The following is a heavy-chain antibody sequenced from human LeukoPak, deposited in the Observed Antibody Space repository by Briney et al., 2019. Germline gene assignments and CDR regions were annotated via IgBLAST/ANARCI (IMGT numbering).Heavy chain of an antibody. J-gene: IGHJ5*02. Sequence: SGPTLAKPTQTLTLTCTFSGFSLSTSGVGVGWIRQPPGKALEWLALIYWSDDKRYSPSLKRRLTITKDTSKNQVVLTMTNMDPVDTATYYCARSAFLTGYNWFDPWGQGTLVTVSS. V-gene: IGHV2-5*01. CDR3: ARSAFLTGYNWFDP. D-gene: IGHD3-9*01. CDR2: IYWSDDK. CDR1: GFSLSTSGVG.